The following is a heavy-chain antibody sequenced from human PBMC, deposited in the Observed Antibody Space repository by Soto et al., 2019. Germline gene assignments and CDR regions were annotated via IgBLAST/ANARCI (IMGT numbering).Heavy chain of an antibody. J-gene: IGHJ4*02. D-gene: IGHD2-21*02. CDR2: ISYDGRET. Sequence: GGSLRLSCAASGFTFSAHAFHWVRQAPGKGLEWLSVISYDGRETHYADSVEGRFIISRDSSKKTAYLQMNSLRGDDTAVYFCATDPVAVTGSFIDSWGQGTLVTVSS. CDR3: ATDPVAVTGSFIDS. V-gene: IGHV3-30-3*01. CDR1: GFTFSAHA.